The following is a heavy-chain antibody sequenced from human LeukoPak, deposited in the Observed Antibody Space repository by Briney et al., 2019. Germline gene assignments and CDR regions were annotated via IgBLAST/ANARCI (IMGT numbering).Heavy chain of an antibody. CDR2: IYSGGST. V-gene: IGHV3-53*04. J-gene: IGHJ4*02. Sequence: GGSLRLCCAASGFTVSSNYMSWVRQAPGKGLEWVSVIYSGGSTYYADSVKGRFTISRHNSKNTLYLQMNSLRAEDTAVYYCARVYDSSGYDPHYFDYWGQGTLVTVSS. CDR1: GFTVSSNY. CDR3: ARVYDSSGYDPHYFDY. D-gene: IGHD3-22*01.